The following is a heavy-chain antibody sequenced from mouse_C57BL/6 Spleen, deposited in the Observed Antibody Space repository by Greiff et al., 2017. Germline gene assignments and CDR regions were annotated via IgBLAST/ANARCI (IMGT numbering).Heavy chain of an antibody. Sequence: VQLQESGAELARPGASVKLSCKASGYTFPSYGISWVKQRTGQGLEWIGEIYPRSGNTYYNEKFKGKATLTADKSSSTAYMERRSLTSEDSAVYFCASNYYGSSYGWYFDVWGTGTTVTVSS. V-gene: IGHV1-81*01. J-gene: IGHJ1*03. CDR1: GYTFPSYG. D-gene: IGHD1-1*01. CDR3: ASNYYGSSYGWYFDV. CDR2: IYPRSGNT.